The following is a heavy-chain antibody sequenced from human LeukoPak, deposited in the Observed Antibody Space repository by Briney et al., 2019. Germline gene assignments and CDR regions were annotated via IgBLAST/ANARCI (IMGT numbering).Heavy chain of an antibody. J-gene: IGHJ4*02. D-gene: IGHD5-18*01. CDR2: IYHSGST. V-gene: IGHV4-38-2*01. Sequence: SETLSLTCAVSGYSISSGYYWGWIRQPPGKGLEWIGSIYHSGSTYYNPSLKSRVTTSVDTSKNQFSLKLSSVTAADTAVYYCARAPPGYSYTPVVASYPFGIDYWGQGTLVTVSS. CDR3: ARAPPGYSYTPVVASYPFGIDY. CDR1: GYSISSGYY.